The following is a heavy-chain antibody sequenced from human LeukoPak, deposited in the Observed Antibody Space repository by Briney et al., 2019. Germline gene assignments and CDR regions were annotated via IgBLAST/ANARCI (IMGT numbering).Heavy chain of an antibody. Sequence: PGGSLRLSCAASGFTFDDYAMHWVRQAPGKGLEWVSGISWNSGSIGYADSVKGRFTISRDNAKNSLYLQMNSLRAEDTALYYCAKDISETFSSSWYDYWGQGTLVTVSS. D-gene: IGHD6-13*01. CDR3: AKDISETFSSSWYDY. CDR1: GFTFDDYA. J-gene: IGHJ4*02. V-gene: IGHV3-9*01. CDR2: ISWNSGSI.